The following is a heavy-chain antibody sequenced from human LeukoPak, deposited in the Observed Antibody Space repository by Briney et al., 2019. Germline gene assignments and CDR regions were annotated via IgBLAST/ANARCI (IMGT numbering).Heavy chain of an antibody. Sequence: GGSLRLSCAASGFTFSSYWMHWVRQAPGKRLVWVSRINSDGSSTSYADSVKGRFTISRDNAKNTLYLQMNSLRAEDTAVYYCASSKTSWGQGTLVTVSS. J-gene: IGHJ4*02. V-gene: IGHV3-74*01. CDR1: GFTFSSYW. CDR2: INSDGSST. CDR3: ASSKTS.